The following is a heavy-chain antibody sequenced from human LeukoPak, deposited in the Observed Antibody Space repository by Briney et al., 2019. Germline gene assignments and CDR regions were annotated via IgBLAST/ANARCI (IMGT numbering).Heavy chain of an antibody. D-gene: IGHD1-1*01. CDR1: GGTFSSYA. J-gene: IGHJ4*02. V-gene: IGHV5-51*01. CDR3: ARGYPIDY. CDR2: TYPGDSDT. Sequence: KVSCKASGGTFSSYAISWVRQAPGQGLEWMGITYPGDSDTRYSPSFQGQVTISADKSISTAYLQWSSLKASDTAMYYCARGYPIDYWGQGTLVTVSS.